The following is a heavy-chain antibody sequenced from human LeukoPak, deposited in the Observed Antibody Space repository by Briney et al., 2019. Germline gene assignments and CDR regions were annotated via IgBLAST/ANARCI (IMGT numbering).Heavy chain of an antibody. Sequence: GASVKVSCKASGYTFTGYYMHWVRQAPGQGLEWMGWINPNSGGTNYAQKFQGWVTMTRDTSISTAYMELSRPRSEDTAVYYCATPNEPGTTGTTWYFDYWGQGTLVTVSS. D-gene: IGHD1-1*01. CDR3: ATPNEPGTTGTTWYFDY. CDR1: GYTFTGYY. J-gene: IGHJ4*02. CDR2: INPNSGGT. V-gene: IGHV1-2*04.